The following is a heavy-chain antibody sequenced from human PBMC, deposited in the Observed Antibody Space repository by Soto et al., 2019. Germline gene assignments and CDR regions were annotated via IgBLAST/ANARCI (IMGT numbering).Heavy chain of an antibody. D-gene: IGHD4-17*01. CDR2: IWYGGTNK. CDR1: GFTFSDYG. Sequence: GGSLRLSCEASGFTFSDYGMHWVRQGPGKGLEWVATIWYGGTNKYYTDSVKGRFTISRDNSNSTLYLQMNSLRAEDTAVYYCARAGGTTVTGLWHFDSWGQGTLVTVSS. CDR3: ARAGGTTVTGLWHFDS. J-gene: IGHJ4*02. V-gene: IGHV3-33*01.